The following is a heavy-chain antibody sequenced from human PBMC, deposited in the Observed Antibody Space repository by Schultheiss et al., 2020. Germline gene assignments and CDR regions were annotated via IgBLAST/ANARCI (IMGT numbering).Heavy chain of an antibody. CDR2: IYSGGSS. CDR1: GFSVGSNY. D-gene: IGHD1-26*01. J-gene: IGHJ4*02. CDR3: AGSGSYFPPPDY. V-gene: IGHV3-53*01. Sequence: GGSLRLSCAASGFSVGSNYMNWVRQAPGKGLEWVSIIYSGGSSYYADSVRGRFTISRDNSKNMLYLQMNSLRAEDTAVYYCAGSGSYFPPPDYWGQGTLVTVSS.